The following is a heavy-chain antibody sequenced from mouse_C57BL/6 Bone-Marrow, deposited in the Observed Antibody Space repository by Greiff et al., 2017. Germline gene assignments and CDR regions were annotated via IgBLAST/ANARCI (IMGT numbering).Heavy chain of an antibody. D-gene: IGHD1-1*01. CDR3: ARHYYGSRWYFDV. J-gene: IGHJ1*03. Sequence: QVQLKESGPGLVAPSQSLSITCTVSGFSLTSSGVHWVRQPPGKGLEWLVVIWSDGSTTYNSALKSRLSISKDNSKSQVFLKMNSLQTDDTAMYYCARHYYGSRWYFDVWGTGTTVTVSS. CDR1: GFSLTSSG. V-gene: IGHV2-6-1*01. CDR2: IWSDGST.